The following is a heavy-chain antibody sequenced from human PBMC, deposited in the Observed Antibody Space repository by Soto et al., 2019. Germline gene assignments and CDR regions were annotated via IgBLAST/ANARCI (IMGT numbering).Heavy chain of an antibody. CDR3: AKPVAGDFDY. CDR2: MSSHGSNK. CDR1: GFTFSSYT. Sequence: QVQLVESGGGVVQPGRSLRLSCAASGFTFSSYTMHWVRQAPGKGLEWVALMSSHGSNKYYADSVKGRFTISRDNSKNTLYLQMNSLTTEDTAVYFCAKPVAGDFDYWGQGTLVTVSS. V-gene: IGHV3-30*18. J-gene: IGHJ4*02. D-gene: IGHD6-19*01.